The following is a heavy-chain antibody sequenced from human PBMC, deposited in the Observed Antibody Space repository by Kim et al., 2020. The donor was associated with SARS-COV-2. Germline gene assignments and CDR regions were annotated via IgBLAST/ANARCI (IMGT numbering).Heavy chain of an antibody. Sequence: ASVKVSCKASGYTFTSYYMHWVRQAPGQGLEWMGIINPSGGSTSYAQKFQGRVTMTRDTSTSTVYMELSSLRSEDTAVYYCARTMNKIYYGSGSYYSPNYYYGMDVWGQGTTVTVSS. D-gene: IGHD3-10*01. J-gene: IGHJ6*02. V-gene: IGHV1-46*01. CDR3: ARTMNKIYYGSGSYYSPNYYYGMDV. CDR2: INPSGGST. CDR1: GYTFTSYY.